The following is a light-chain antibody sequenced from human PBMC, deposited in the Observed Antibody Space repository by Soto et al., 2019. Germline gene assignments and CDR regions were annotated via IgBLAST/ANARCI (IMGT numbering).Light chain of an antibody. J-gene: IGKJ4*01. V-gene: IGKV3-11*01. Sequence: EIMMTQSPATLSVPPGERATLSCRASQSIGSNLAWYQQKPGQAPRLLIYDASNRAIGIPARFSGSGSGTDFTLTISSLQPEDFAVYFCQQRSNWPRLTFGGGTKVEI. CDR1: QSIGSN. CDR3: QQRSNWPRLT. CDR2: DAS.